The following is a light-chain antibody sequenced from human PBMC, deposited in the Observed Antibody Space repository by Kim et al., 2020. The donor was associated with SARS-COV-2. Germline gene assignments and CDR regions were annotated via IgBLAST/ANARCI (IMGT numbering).Light chain of an antibody. V-gene: IGLV3-1*01. CDR3: QTWDSSTAI. CDR1: KLGDKY. CDR2: QDA. J-gene: IGLJ2*01. Sequence: VSPGQSAIITCSGDKLGDKYAFWYQQKPGQSPMVVIYQDAKRPSGIPERFSGSSSGNTATLTISGTQPMDEADYYCQTWDSSTAIFGGGTQLTVL.